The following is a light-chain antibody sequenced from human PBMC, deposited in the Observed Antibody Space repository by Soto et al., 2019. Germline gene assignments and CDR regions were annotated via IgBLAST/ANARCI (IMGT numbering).Light chain of an antibody. CDR2: DAS. V-gene: IGKV1-5*01. CDR1: QTISTW. Sequence: DIQRTQSPPTLSASVGDRVTITCRASQTISTWLAWYQQKPGKAPKLLIYDASNLESGVPSRFSGSGSGTEFTLTISNLQPDDFATYYCQQYENYWTFGQGTKVDIK. J-gene: IGKJ1*01. CDR3: QQYENYWT.